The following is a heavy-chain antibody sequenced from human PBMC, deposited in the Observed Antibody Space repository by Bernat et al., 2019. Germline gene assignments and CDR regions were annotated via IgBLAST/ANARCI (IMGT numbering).Heavy chain of an antibody. Sequence: QLQLQESGPGLVKPSETLSLTCTVSGGSISSSSYYWGWVRQPPGKGLEWIGSIYYSGSTCYNPSHKSRITISVDTSKNQFSLKLSSVTAADTAVYYCARGSRLTKYYFDYWGQGTLVTVSS. J-gene: IGHJ4*02. CDR3: ARGSRLTKYYFDY. CDR2: IYYSGST. D-gene: IGHD4-11*01. V-gene: IGHV4-39*01. CDR1: GGSISSSSYY.